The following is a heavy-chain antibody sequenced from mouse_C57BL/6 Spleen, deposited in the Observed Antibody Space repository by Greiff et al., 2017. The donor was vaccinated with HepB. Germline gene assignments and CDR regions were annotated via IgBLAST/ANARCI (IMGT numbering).Heavy chain of an antibody. CDR3: ARHGDVGTTAVAGGGFDY. CDR1: GYTFTEYT. CDR2: FYPGSGSI. V-gene: IGHV1-62-2*01. J-gene: IGHJ2*01. Sequence: QVQLQQSGAELVKPGASVKLSCKASGYTFTEYTIHWVKQRSGQGLEWIGWFYPGSGSIKYNEKFKDKATLTADKSSSTVYMELSRLTSEDSAVLCGARHGDVGTTAVAGGGFDYWGQGTTLTVSS. D-gene: IGHD1-1*01.